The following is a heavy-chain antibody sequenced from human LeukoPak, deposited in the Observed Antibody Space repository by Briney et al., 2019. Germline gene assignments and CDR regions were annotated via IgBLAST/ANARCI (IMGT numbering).Heavy chain of an antibody. CDR1: GFTFSIYA. Sequence: GGSLRLSCAASGFTFSIYAMHWVRQAPGKGLEWVAVISYDGSNKYYADSVKGRSTISRDNSKNTLYLQMNSLRAEDTAVYYCARADCSSTSCPTDPWGQGTLVTVSS. V-gene: IGHV3-30-3*01. D-gene: IGHD2-2*01. CDR3: ARADCSSTSCPTDP. CDR2: ISYDGSNK. J-gene: IGHJ5*02.